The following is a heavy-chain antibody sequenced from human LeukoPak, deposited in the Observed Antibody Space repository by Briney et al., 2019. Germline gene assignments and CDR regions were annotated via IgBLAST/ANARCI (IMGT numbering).Heavy chain of an antibody. CDR3: ASRSGSYYRADY. CDR2: INHSGST. D-gene: IGHD1-26*01. Sequence: SETLSLTCAVYGGSFSGYYWSWIRQPPGRGLEWIGEINHSGSTNYNPSLKSRVTISVDTSKNQFSLRLTSVTAADTAVYYCASRSGSYYRADYWGQGTLVTVSS. CDR1: GGSFSGYY. J-gene: IGHJ4*02. V-gene: IGHV4-34*01.